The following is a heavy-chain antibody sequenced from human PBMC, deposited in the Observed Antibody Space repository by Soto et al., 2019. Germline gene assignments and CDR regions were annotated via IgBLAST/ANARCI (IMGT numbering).Heavy chain of an antibody. D-gene: IGHD3-3*01. V-gene: IGHV3-9*01. CDR3: ARDMAHYDFWCHNQRGMEV. J-gene: IGHJ6*02. CDR1: GVTFEDSV. Sequence: SGVSLRLSCEVTGVTFEDSVMEWVRLAPGKGLEWVAGISWNSDVKQYAESVKGRFTISRDNAKKSLYLQMNNLRAEDTAIYYCARDMAHYDFWCHNQRGMEVWGQGTTVTVSS. CDR2: ISWNSDVK.